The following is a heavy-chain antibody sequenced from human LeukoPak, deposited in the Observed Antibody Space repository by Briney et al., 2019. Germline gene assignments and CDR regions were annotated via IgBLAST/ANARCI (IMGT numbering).Heavy chain of an antibody. CDR1: GFTFSSFG. V-gene: IGHV3-33*01. J-gene: IGHJ4*02. D-gene: IGHD1-7*01. Sequence: GRSLRLSCAAPGFTFSSFGIHWVRQAPGKGLEWVAVIWSDGSSKHSADSVKGRFTISRDNAKNTLYLQMKSLRAEDTAVYYCARDVGRAYNWTYAGGGFDYWGQGTLVTVSS. CDR3: ARDVGRAYNWTYAGGGFDY. CDR2: IWSDGSSK.